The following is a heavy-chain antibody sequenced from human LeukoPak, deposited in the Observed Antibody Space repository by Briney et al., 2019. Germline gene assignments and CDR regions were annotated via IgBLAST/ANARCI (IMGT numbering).Heavy chain of an antibody. CDR2: ITNGGSTI. J-gene: IGHJ6*02. D-gene: IGHD3-9*01. Sequence: PGGSLRLSCAASGFTFSSYGMHWVRQAPGKGLEWVSYITNGGSTIHHADSVKGRFTISRDNAKKTLYLQMNSLRAEDTAVYYCARSIGLTGGGVDVWGQGTTVTVSS. CDR3: ARSIGLTGGGVDV. V-gene: IGHV3-48*04. CDR1: GFTFSSYG.